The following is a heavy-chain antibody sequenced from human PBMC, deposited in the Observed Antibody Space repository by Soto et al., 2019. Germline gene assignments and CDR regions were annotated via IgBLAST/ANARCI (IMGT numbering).Heavy chain of an antibody. Sequence: GGSLRLSCAASGFTFSSYAMSWVRQAPGKGLEWVSAISGSGGSTYYADSVKGRFTISRDNPKNTLYLQMNSLRAEDTAVYYCAKDKGYSYGYGYYYYGMDVWGQGTTVTVSS. J-gene: IGHJ6*02. V-gene: IGHV3-23*01. CDR1: GFTFSSYA. CDR3: AKDKGYSYGYGYYYYGMDV. CDR2: ISGSGGST. D-gene: IGHD5-18*01.